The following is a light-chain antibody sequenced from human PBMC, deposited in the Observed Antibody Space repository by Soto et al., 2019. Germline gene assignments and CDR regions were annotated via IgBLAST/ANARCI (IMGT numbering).Light chain of an antibody. J-gene: IGLJ1*01. Sequence: QSALTQPASMSGSPGQSITISCTGTSSDVGGYNYVSWYQQHPGKAPKLMIYEVSNRPSGVSNRFSGSKSGNTASLTISGLQDEDESDYYCSSYTSSNTLVFGTGTKLTVL. CDR2: EVS. CDR3: SSYTSSNTLV. V-gene: IGLV2-14*01. CDR1: SSDVGGYNY.